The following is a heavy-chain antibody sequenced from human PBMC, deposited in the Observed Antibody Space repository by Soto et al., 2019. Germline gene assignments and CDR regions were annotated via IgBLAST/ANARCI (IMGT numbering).Heavy chain of an antibody. D-gene: IGHD3-10*01. CDR1: GGTFSSYA. CDR2: IIPIFGTA. Sequence: QVQLVQSGAEVKKPGSSVKVSCKASGGTFSSYAISWVRQAPGQGLEWMGGIIPIFGTANYAQKFQGRVTITADKSTNTAYMKLSSLRSEDTAVYYCARVLYYYGSGSYYRCGWFDPWGQGTLVTVSS. J-gene: IGHJ5*02. V-gene: IGHV1-69*06. CDR3: ARVLYYYGSGSYYRCGWFDP.